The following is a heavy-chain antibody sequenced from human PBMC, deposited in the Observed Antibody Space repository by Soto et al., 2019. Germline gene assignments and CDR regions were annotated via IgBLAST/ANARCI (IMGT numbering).Heavy chain of an antibody. CDR1: GYTFTSYG. J-gene: IGHJ4*02. Sequence: QVQLVQSGAEVKKPGASVKVSCKASGYTFTSYGISWVRQAPGQGLEWMGWISAYNGNTNYAQKLQGRVTMTTDTPTSKAYKELGSLRSDDTAVDYCARITMVRGGIITWDYWGQGTLVTVSS. CDR2: ISAYNGNT. CDR3: ARITMVRGGIITWDY. D-gene: IGHD3-10*01. V-gene: IGHV1-18*01.